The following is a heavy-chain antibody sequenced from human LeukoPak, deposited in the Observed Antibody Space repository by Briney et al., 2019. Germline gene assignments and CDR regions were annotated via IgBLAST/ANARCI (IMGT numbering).Heavy chain of an antibody. CDR3: ARAPIDSNSWYHAFDI. CDR1: GFTFSSYA. CDR2: IQQGGSHK. V-gene: IGHV3-7*01. J-gene: IGHJ3*02. D-gene: IGHD6-13*01. Sequence: GGSLRLSCAASGFTFSSYAMHWVRQAPGKGLEWVASIQQGGSHKYYMDSVEGRFTISRDNAKNSLFLQMNSLRAEDTAVYYCARAPIDSNSWYHAFDIWGQGTMVTVPS.